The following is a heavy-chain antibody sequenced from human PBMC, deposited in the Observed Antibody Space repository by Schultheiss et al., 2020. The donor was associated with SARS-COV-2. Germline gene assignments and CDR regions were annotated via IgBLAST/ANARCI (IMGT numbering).Heavy chain of an antibody. CDR2: IRTTNTYR. D-gene: IGHD1-26*01. V-gene: IGHV3-21*01. CDR3: AGDRLRPGES. Sequence: GGSLRLSCAASGFMFSSHWMNWVRQVPGKGLEWVSSIRTTNTYRFYADSVKGRFTISRENAKNSLYLQMNSLRIEDTAVYYCAGDRLRPGESWGRGTLVTVSS. J-gene: IGHJ5*02. CDR1: GFMFSSHW.